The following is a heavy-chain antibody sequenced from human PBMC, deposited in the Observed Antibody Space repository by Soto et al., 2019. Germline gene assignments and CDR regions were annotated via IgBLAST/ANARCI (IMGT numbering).Heavy chain of an antibody. CDR3: AIRYSDAQYYYDYGMDV. CDR1: GVTFSSYA. CDR2: IIPIFGTA. Sequence: QGQLVQSGAEVKKPGSSVKVSCKASGVTFSSYAISWVRQAPGHGLEWMGGIIPIFGTANYAQKFQGRVTITADESTSTAYMELRSLRSEDPAVYYCAIRYSDAQYYYDYGMDVWGQGTTVTVSS. J-gene: IGHJ6*02. V-gene: IGHV1-69*01. D-gene: IGHD5-18*01.